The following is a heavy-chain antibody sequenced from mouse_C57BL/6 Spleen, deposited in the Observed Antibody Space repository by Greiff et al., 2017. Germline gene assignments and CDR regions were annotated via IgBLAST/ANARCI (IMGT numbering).Heavy chain of an antibody. CDR1: GYSITSGYY. CDR2: ISYDGSN. Sequence: EVKLMESGPGLVKPSQSLSLTCSVTGYSITSGYYWNWIRQFPGNKLEWMGYISYDGSNNYNPSLKNRISITRDTSKNQFFLKLNSVTTEDTATYYCARGTYDGYLYFDYWGQGTTLTVSS. J-gene: IGHJ2*01. D-gene: IGHD2-3*01. V-gene: IGHV3-6*01. CDR3: ARGTYDGYLYFDY.